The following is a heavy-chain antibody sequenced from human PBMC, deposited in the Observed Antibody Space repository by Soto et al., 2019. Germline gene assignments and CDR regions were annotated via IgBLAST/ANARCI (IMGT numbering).Heavy chain of an antibody. V-gene: IGHV2-5*02. CDR3: AHRVPGSSTGWDTGIVDY. Sequence: SGPTLVNPTETLTLTCTFSGFSLSTSGVGVGWIRQPPGKALEHLALIYWDDDKRYNPSLKSRVTVYKDTSKNQVVLIMTNMDPLDTATYFCAHRVPGSSTGWDTGIVDYWGEGALVTVSS. CDR1: GFSLSTSGVG. D-gene: IGHD6-19*01. J-gene: IGHJ4*02. CDR2: IYWDDDK.